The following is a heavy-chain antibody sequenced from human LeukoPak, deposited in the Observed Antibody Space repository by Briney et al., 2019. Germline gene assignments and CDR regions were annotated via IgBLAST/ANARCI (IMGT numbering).Heavy chain of an antibody. D-gene: IGHD2-8*02. J-gene: IGHJ4*02. CDR1: GFTLSSYA. Sequence: PGGSLRLSCAASGFTLSSYAMSWVRQAPGKGLEWVSYISSSSSTIYYADSVKGRFTISRDNSKNTLYLQMNSLRAEDTAIYYCATYRQVLLPFESWGQGTLVTVSS. CDR3: ATYRQVLLPFES. V-gene: IGHV3-48*01. CDR2: ISSSSSTI.